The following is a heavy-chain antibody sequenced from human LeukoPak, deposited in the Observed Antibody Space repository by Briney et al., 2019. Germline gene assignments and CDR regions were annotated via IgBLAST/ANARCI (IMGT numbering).Heavy chain of an antibody. D-gene: IGHD2-21*02. Sequence: ASVKVSCKASGGTFSSYAISWVRQAPGQGLEWMGGIIPIFGTANYAQKFQGRVTITADESTSTAYMELSSLRSEDTAVYYCATEHIVVVTAIPVGAAFDIWGQGTMVTVSS. CDR3: ATEHIVVVTAIPVGAAFDI. J-gene: IGHJ3*02. CDR2: IIPIFGTA. CDR1: GGTFSSYA. V-gene: IGHV1-69*13.